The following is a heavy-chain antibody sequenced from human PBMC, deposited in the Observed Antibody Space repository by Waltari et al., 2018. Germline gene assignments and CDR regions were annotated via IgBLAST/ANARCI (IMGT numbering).Heavy chain of an antibody. V-gene: IGHV1-8*03. D-gene: IGHD6-13*01. Sequence: QVQLVQSGAEVKKPGASVKVSCKASGYTFTSYDINWVRQATGQGLEWMGWMNPNSGNTGYAQKFQGRVTITRNTSISTADVELSSLRSEDTDVYYCARARSSWYRGGYMDVWGKGTTVTVSS. CDR3: ARARSSWYRGGYMDV. J-gene: IGHJ6*03. CDR1: GYTFTSYD. CDR2: MNPNSGNT.